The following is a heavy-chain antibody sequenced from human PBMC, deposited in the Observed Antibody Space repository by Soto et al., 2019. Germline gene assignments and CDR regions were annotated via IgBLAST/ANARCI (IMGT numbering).Heavy chain of an antibody. D-gene: IGHD1-26*01. Sequence: RGESLKISCKGSGYSFTSYWIGWVRQMPGKGLEWMGIIYPGDSDARYSPSFQGQVTISADKSISTAYLQWSSLKASDTAMYYRATAIVGATDAAAFDIWGQGTMVTVSS. V-gene: IGHV5-51*01. J-gene: IGHJ3*02. CDR1: GYSFTSYW. CDR3: ATAIVGATDAAAFDI. CDR2: IYPGDSDA.